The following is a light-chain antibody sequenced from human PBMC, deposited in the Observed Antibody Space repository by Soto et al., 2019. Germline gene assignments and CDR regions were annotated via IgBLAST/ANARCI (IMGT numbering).Light chain of an antibody. V-gene: IGKV1D-13*01. J-gene: IGKJ4*01. Sequence: AIQLTQSPSSLSASVGDRVTITCRASQGISSTLAWYQQKPGEAPKLLIYHASSLQSGVPSRFSGSGSGTDFTLTISSLQPEDFATYYCRQFNNYPLTFGGGTKVEIK. CDR3: RQFNNYPLT. CDR2: HAS. CDR1: QGISST.